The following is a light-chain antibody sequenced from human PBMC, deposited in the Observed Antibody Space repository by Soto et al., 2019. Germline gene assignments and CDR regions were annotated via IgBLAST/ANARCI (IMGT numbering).Light chain of an antibody. CDR3: SSYTSSSTLLYL. J-gene: IGLJ1*01. Sequence: QSALTQPASVSGSRGQSITISCTGTSSDVGGYNYVSWYQQYPGKAPKLMIYDVSNRPSGVSNRFSGSKSGNTASLTISGLQDEDEADYYCSSYTSSSTLLYLFGTGTKLTVL. CDR2: DVS. CDR1: SSDVGGYNY. V-gene: IGLV2-14*01.